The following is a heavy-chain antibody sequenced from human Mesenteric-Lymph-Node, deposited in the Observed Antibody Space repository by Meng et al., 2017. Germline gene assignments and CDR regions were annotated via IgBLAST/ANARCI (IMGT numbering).Heavy chain of an antibody. J-gene: IGHJ2*01. CDR3: ARGQKGYFDL. Sequence: QVQLQESGPGLVKPSQTLSLTCTVSGGSISSNNYYWSWIRQPPGKGLEWSGHIYNSGSTYYNPSLKSRITISVGTSKNQFSLKLSSVTAADTAVYYCARGQKGYFDLWGRGTLVTVSS. V-gene: IGHV4-30-4*01. CDR2: IYNSGST. CDR1: GGSISSNNYY.